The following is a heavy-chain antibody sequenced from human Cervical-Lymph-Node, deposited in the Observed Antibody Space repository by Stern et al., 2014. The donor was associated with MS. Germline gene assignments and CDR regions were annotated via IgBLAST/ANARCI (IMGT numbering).Heavy chain of an antibody. J-gene: IGHJ3*01. Sequence: VQLVQSGDEVKKPGSSGNVYCKDSGGTFTRFSINWVRQVPGKSIEWMGGIIPIFDTPTPDTKFQGTVTMTAANSPRTVYLYIDSLRSDDTAVYYCVLPSKVTTAAFDVWGRGTMVTVSS. V-gene: IGHV1-69*06. CDR2: IIPIFDTP. CDR3: VLPSKVTTAAFDV. D-gene: IGHD4-17*01. CDR1: GGTFTRFS.